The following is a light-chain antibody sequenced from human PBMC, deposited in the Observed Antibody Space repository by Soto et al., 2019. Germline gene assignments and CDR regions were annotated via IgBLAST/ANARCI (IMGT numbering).Light chain of an antibody. CDR3: QQRSNWSPPFT. J-gene: IGKJ2*01. CDR2: DAF. CDR1: QSVGIY. Sequence: NVLTQSPATLSLSPGERATLSCRASQSVGIYLAWYQQKPGQAHRLLIYDAFQRATGIPARFSGSGSGTDFTLTLSSLEPEDSAVYYCQQRSNWSPPFTFGPGTKVEIK. V-gene: IGKV3-11*01.